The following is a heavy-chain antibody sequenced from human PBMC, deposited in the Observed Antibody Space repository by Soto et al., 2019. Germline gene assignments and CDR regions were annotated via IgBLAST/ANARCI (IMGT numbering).Heavy chain of an antibody. D-gene: IGHD6-13*01. Sequence: GASVKVSCKASGFTFSSYAISWLRQAPGQGLEWMGGIIPIFGTANYAQKFQGRVTITADKSTSTAYMELSSLRSEDAAVYYCASTIIAAAVTYNWFDPWGQGTLVTVSS. CDR1: GFTFSSYA. V-gene: IGHV1-69*06. CDR3: ASTIIAAAVTYNWFDP. CDR2: IIPIFGTA. J-gene: IGHJ5*02.